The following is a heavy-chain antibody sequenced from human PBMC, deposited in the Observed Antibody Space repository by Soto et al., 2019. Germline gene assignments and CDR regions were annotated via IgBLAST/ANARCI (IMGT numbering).Heavy chain of an antibody. D-gene: IGHD4-4*01. CDR2: TSSDESIK. CDR1: GFAFNTYG. V-gene: IGHV3-30*18. CDR3: AKKLPGSVMSCPDY. Sequence: GGSLRLSCAASGFAFNTYGMHWVRQAPGKGLEWVAATSSDESIKTYSDSAKGRFTISRDNSRSRLYLQMDSLRAEDTALYYCAKKLPGSVMSCPDYWGRGTQVTVSS. J-gene: IGHJ4*02.